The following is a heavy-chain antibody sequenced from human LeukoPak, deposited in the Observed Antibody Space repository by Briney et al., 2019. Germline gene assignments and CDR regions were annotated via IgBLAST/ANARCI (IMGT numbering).Heavy chain of an antibody. Sequence: ASVKVSCKSSGYTFTSYDINWVRQATGQGLAWMGWMNPNSGNTGYAQKFQGRVTMTRNTSISTAYMELSSLRSEDTAVYYCARGDDSDAFDIWGQGTMVTVSS. CDR2: MNPNSGNT. CDR1: GYTFTSYD. D-gene: IGHD3-3*01. J-gene: IGHJ3*02. V-gene: IGHV1-8*01. CDR3: ARGDDSDAFDI.